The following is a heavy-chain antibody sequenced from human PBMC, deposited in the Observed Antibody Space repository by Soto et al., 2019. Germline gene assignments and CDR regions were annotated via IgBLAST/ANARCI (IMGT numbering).Heavy chain of an antibody. CDR2: ISSSSSYI. Sequence: GGXLRLSCAASGFTFSSYSMNWVRQAPGKGLEWVSSISSSSSYIYYADSVKGRFTISRDNAKNSLYLQMNSLRAEDTAVYYCARDSPYCTNGVCPIDYWGQGTLVTVSS. J-gene: IGHJ4*02. V-gene: IGHV3-21*01. CDR3: ARDSPYCTNGVCPIDY. D-gene: IGHD2-8*01. CDR1: GFTFSSYS.